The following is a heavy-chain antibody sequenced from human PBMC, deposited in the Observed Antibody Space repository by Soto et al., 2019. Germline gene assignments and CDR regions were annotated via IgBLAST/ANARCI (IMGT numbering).Heavy chain of an antibody. CDR3: AIYHLELFRFDY. Sequence: ASVKVSCKAYDFSFTSHGMSCVRQAPGQGLEWMGWISLYNGNTNYAQQFQGRVTMTTDTSTSTAYMELRSLRSDDTAMYFCAIYHLELFRFDYWGQGTLVTVSS. J-gene: IGHJ4*02. CDR1: DFSFTSHG. V-gene: IGHV1-18*04. CDR2: ISLYNGNT. D-gene: IGHD2-2*01.